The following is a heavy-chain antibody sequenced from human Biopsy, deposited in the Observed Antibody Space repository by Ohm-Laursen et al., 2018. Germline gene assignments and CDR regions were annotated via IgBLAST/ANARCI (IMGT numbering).Heavy chain of an antibody. CDR2: ISYTGST. V-gene: IGHV4-39*01. Sequence: SETLSLTCTVSGGFISSSSYYWGWIRQPPGKGLEWIGSISYTGSTHDNPSLTSRVTISVDTSKNQFSLKLYSLTAADTAVYYCARHPTGFWFDPWGHGTLVTVSS. CDR3: ARHPTGFWFDP. J-gene: IGHJ5*02. CDR1: GGFISSSSYY.